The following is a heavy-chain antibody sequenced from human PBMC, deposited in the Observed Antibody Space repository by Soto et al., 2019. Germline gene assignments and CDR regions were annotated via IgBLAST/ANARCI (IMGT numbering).Heavy chain of an antibody. V-gene: IGHV3-53*01. CDR1: GFTVSSNY. D-gene: IGHD6-13*01. Sequence: GGSLRLSCAASGFTVSSNYMSWVRQAPGKGLEWVSVIYSGGSTYYADSVKGRFTISRDNSKNTLYLQMNSLRAEDTAVYYCARGGSSWRNAFDIWGQGTMVTVSS. J-gene: IGHJ3*02. CDR2: IYSGGST. CDR3: ARGGSSWRNAFDI.